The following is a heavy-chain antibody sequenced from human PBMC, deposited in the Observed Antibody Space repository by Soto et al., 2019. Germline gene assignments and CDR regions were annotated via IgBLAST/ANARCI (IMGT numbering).Heavy chain of an antibody. CDR3: AKDLYDFWSGSLSIFDY. D-gene: IGHD3-3*01. CDR2: ISGSGGST. V-gene: IGHV3-23*01. CDR1: GYTFRCWA. J-gene: IGHJ4*02. Sequence: RGELRPSEPASGYTFRCWAMSWVRQAPGKGLEWVSAISGSGGSTYYADSVKGRFTISRDNSKNTLYLQMNSLRAEDTAVYYCAKDLYDFWSGSLSIFDYWGQGTLVTVSS.